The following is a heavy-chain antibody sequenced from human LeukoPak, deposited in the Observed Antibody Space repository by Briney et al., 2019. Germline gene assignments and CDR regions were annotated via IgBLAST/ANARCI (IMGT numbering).Heavy chain of an antibody. Sequence: ASVTVSCKASANTFTGYYMHWVRQAPGQGLEWMGWINPNRGGTNYAQKFHGRVTMTRDTSISTAYMQPSRLTSDDTAVYYCARLGSSDIWGQGTMVSVSS. D-gene: IGHD3-16*01. CDR3: ARLGSSDI. CDR2: INPNRGGT. V-gene: IGHV1-2*02. J-gene: IGHJ3*02. CDR1: ANTFTGYY.